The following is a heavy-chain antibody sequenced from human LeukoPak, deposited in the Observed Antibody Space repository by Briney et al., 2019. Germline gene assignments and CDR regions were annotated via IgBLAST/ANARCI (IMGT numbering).Heavy chain of an antibody. CDR1: GYSISSGYY. CDR2: IYHSGST. Sequence: PSETLSLTCTVSGYSISSGYYWGWIRQPPGKGLEWIGSIYHSGSTYYNPSLKSRVTISVDTSKNQFSLKLSSVTAADTAVYYCARHRGVVIRPLGYFDYWGQGTPVTVSS. CDR3: ARHRGVVIRPLGYFDY. D-gene: IGHD3-3*01. V-gene: IGHV4-38-2*02. J-gene: IGHJ4*02.